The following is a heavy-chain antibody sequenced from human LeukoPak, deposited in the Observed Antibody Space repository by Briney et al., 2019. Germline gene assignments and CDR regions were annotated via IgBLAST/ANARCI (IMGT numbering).Heavy chain of an antibody. J-gene: IGHJ4*02. CDR3: ARGHSSGWYFGFDY. Sequence: ASVKVSCKASGDTFNGYYMHWVRQAPGQGLEWMGWISAYNGNTNYAQKVQGRVTMTTDTSTSTAYMELRSLRSDDTAVYYCARGHSSGWYFGFDYWGQGTLVTVSS. V-gene: IGHV1-18*04. CDR2: ISAYNGNT. D-gene: IGHD6-19*01. CDR1: GDTFNGYY.